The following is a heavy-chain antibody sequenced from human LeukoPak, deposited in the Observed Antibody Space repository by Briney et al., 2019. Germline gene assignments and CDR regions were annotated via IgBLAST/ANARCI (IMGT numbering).Heavy chain of an antibody. J-gene: IGHJ4*02. CDR2: IYSGGST. CDR3: ARESGNGEQWLGY. CDR1: GFTVSSNY. D-gene: IGHD6-19*01. Sequence: GGSLRLSCAASGFTVSSNYMSWVRQAPGKGLEWVSVIYSGGSTYYADSVKGRFTISRDNSKNTLYLPMNSMRAADTAVYYCARESGNGEQWLGYWGQGTLVTVSS. V-gene: IGHV3-53*01.